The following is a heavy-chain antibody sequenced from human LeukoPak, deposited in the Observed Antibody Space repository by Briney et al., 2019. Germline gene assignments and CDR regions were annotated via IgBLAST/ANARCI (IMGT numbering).Heavy chain of an antibody. CDR1: GFTFSSSA. CDR3: AKDRGDY. D-gene: IGHD3-16*01. J-gene: IGHJ4*02. CDR2: ISSNGGST. Sequence: GGSLRLSCAASGFTFSSSAMHWASQAPGRGLEYVSAISSNGGSTYYANSVKGRFTSSRDNSKNTLYLQMNSLRAEDTAVYYCAKDRGDYWGQGTLVTVSS. V-gene: IGHV3-64*01.